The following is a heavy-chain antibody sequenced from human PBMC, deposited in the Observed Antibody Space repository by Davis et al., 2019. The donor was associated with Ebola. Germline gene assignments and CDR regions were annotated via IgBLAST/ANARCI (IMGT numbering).Heavy chain of an antibody. Sequence: GESLKISCAASGFTFSSYAMSWVRQAPGKGLEWVSAISGSGGSTYYADSVKGRFTISRDNSKNTLYLQMNSLRAEDTAVYYCARPGGYCSGSFCPDYYYGMDVWGQGTTVTVSS. V-gene: IGHV3-23*01. CDR3: ARPGGYCSGSFCPDYYYGMDV. CDR2: ISGSGGST. D-gene: IGHD2-15*01. CDR1: GFTFSSYA. J-gene: IGHJ6*02.